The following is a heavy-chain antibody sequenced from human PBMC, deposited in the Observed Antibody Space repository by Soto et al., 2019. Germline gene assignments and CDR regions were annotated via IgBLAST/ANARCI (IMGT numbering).Heavy chain of an antibody. CDR1: GYTFTGYY. V-gene: IGHV1-2*04. CDR3: ARVLGYSYGYFDY. CDR2: INPNSGGT. J-gene: IGHJ4*02. Sequence: ASVKVSCKASGYTFTGYYMHWLRQAPGQGLEWMGWINPNSGGTNYAQKFQGWVTMTRDTSISTAYMELSRLRSDDTAVYYCARVLGYSYGYFDYWGQGTLVTVSS. D-gene: IGHD5-18*01.